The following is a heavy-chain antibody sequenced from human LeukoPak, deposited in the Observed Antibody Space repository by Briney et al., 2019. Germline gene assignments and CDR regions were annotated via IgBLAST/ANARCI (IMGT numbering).Heavy chain of an antibody. D-gene: IGHD6-19*01. V-gene: IGHV3-23*01. CDR2: ISGSAGSP. CDR1: GFTFSWYA. Sequence: GGSLRLSCAASGFTFSWYAMSWVRQAPGKGLEWVSAISGSAGSPHYADSVRGRFTISRDNAKNSLYLQMNSLRAEDTAVYYCASQAAVAGTGFDYWGQGTLVTVSS. J-gene: IGHJ4*02. CDR3: ASQAAVAGTGFDY.